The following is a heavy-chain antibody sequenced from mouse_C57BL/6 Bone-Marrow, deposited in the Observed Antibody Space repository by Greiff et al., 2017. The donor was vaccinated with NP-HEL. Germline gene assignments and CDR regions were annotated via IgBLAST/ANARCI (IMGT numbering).Heavy chain of an antibody. V-gene: IGHV1-81*01. CDR1: GYTFTSYG. D-gene: IGHD1-1*01. J-gene: IGHJ2*01. CDR2: IYPRSGNT. Sequence: VKLVESGAELARPGASVKLSCKASGYTFTSYGISWVKQRTGQGLEWIGEIYPRSGNTYYNEKFKGKATLTADKSSSTAYMELRSLTSEDSAVYFCASLITTVGFDYWGQGTTLTVSS. CDR3: ASLITTVGFDY.